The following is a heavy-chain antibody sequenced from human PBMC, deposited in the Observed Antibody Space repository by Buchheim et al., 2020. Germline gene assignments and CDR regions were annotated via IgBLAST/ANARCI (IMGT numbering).Heavy chain of an antibody. J-gene: IGHJ5*02. D-gene: IGHD7-27*01. CDR1: GFTFSSYG. Sequence: QVQLVESGGGVVQPGRSLRLSCAASGFTFSSYGMHWVRQAPGKGLEWVAVIWYDGSTKYYADSVKGRFTISSDNSQNTLYLQMNSLRAEDTAVYYCARDKTGDRGWFDPWGQGTL. V-gene: IGHV3-33*01. CDR3: ARDKTGDRGWFDP. CDR2: IWYDGSTK.